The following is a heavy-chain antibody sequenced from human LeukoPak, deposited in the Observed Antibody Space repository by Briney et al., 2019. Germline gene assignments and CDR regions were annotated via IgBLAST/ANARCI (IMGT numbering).Heavy chain of an antibody. CDR2: ISFDETKK. Sequence: PGGSLRLSCAASGFTFKSYSIYWVRQAPGKGLEWVAVISFDETKKYYADSVKGRFTISRDNSKNTLYLQMNSLRAEDTAVYYCARRSGIAVAGAFDYWGQGTLVTVSS. V-gene: IGHV3-30*04. CDR1: GFTFKSYS. D-gene: IGHD6-19*01. CDR3: ARRSGIAVAGAFDY. J-gene: IGHJ4*02.